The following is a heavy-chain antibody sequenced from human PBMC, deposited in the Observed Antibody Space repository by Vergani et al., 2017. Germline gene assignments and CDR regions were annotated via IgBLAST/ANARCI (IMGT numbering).Heavy chain of an antibody. CDR3: ARMYYYDSSGLNLYYYYGMDV. J-gene: IGHJ6*02. V-gene: IGHV4-34*01. D-gene: IGHD3-22*01. CDR2: INHSGST. CDR1: GGSFSGYY. Sequence: QVQLQQWGAGLLKPSETLSLTCAVYGGSFSGYYWSWIRQPPGKGLEWIVEINHSGSTNYNPSLKSRVTISVDTSKNPFSLKLSSVTAADTAVYYCARMYYYDSSGLNLYYYYGMDVWGQGTTVSVSS.